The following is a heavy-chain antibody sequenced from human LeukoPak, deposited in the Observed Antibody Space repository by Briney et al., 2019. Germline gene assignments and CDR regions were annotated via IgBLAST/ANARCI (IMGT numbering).Heavy chain of an antibody. V-gene: IGHV4-38-2*02. Sequence: SETLSLTCTVSGYSISSGYYWGWIRQSPGKGLEWIGGIYHSGSAYYNPSLKSRVIISVDTSKNQFSLKLSSVTAADTAVYYCARLRMVRGVSVGDYWGQGTLVTVSS. CDR2: IYHSGSA. J-gene: IGHJ4*02. CDR3: ARLRMVRGVSVGDY. D-gene: IGHD3-10*01. CDR1: GYSISSGYY.